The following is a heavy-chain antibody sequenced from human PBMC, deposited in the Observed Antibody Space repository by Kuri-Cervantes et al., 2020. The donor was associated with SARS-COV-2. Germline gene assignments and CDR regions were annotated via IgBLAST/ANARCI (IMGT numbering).Heavy chain of an antibody. V-gene: IGHV4-38-2*01. J-gene: IGHJ4*02. CDR2: TYHSGST. Sequence: ESLKISCAVSGYSISSGYYWGWIRQPPGKGLEWIGSTYHSGSTYYNPSLKSRVTISVDKSKNQFSLKLSSVTAADTAVYYCASLYDYGWGSYDYWGQGTLVTVSS. CDR1: GYSISSGYY. CDR3: ASLYDYGWGSYDY. D-gene: IGHD3-16*01.